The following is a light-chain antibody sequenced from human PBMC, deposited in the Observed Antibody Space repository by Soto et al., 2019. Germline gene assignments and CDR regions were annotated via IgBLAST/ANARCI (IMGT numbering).Light chain of an antibody. CDR2: GAS. V-gene: IGKV3-15*01. Sequence: EIVMTHSPATLSVSPGERATLSCRASQSVSSNLAWYQQKPGQTPRLLIYGASTSATGIPARFSGSGSGTEFTRTISSLQSEDFADYDCQAYNNWRRTFGRGTEVEI. CDR3: QAYNNWRRT. J-gene: IGKJ1*01. CDR1: QSVSSN.